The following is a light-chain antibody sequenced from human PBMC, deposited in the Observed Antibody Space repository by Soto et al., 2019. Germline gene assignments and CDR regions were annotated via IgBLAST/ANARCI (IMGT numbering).Light chain of an antibody. CDR1: SSDIGGYNY. CDR3: SSYASSSTVV. V-gene: IGLV2-14*03. Sequence: QSALTQPASVSGSPGQSMTISCTGTSSDIGGYNYVSWYQQHPGKGPKLMIYDVSSRPSGVSHRFSGSKSGDTASLTISGLKAEHEADYYCSSYASSSTVVFGGGTKLTVL. J-gene: IGLJ2*01. CDR2: DVS.